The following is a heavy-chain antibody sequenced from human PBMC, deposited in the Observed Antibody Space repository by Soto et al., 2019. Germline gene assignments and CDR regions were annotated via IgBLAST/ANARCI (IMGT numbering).Heavy chain of an antibody. J-gene: IGHJ6*02. D-gene: IGHD3-3*01. V-gene: IGHV4-30-4*01. CDR3: ARGFPVRINVLRFLEWPNPMDV. CDR1: GGSISSGDYY. CDR2: IYYSGST. Sequence: PSETLSLTCTVSGGSISSGDYYWSWTRQPPGKGLEWIGYIYYSGSTYYNPSLKSRVTISVDTSKNQFSLKLSSVTAADTAVYYCARGFPVRINVLRFLEWPNPMDVWGQGXTVTVYS.